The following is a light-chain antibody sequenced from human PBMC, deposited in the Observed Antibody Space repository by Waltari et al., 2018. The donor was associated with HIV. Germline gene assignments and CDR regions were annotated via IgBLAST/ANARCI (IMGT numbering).Light chain of an antibody. CDR1: SSNIGNNA. V-gene: IGLV1-36*01. J-gene: IGLJ1*01. CDR2: YDD. CDR3: AAWDDSLNGYV. Sequence: QSVLTQSPSVSEAPRQRVTISCSGSSSNIGNNAVNCYQQVPGKAPNLLIYYDDLLSSGVSDRFSGSKAGTSASLAIRGLQPEDEADYFCAAWDDSLNGYVFGSGTKVIV.